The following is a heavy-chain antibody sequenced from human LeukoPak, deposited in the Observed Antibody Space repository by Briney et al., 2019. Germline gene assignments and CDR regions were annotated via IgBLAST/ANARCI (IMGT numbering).Heavy chain of an antibody. CDR1: GISLSNYA. CDR2: ISERGGST. J-gene: IGHJ4*02. Sequence: GGSLRLSCVVSGISLSNYAMSWVRQAPGKGLEWVSYISERGGSTAYADSVKGRFTISRDNSLNTLYLQMSSLRAEDTAVYFCAKRGIVIRGILVIGYHQEAYHYDYWGQGVLVTVSS. V-gene: IGHV3-23*01. CDR3: AKRGIVIRGILVIGYHQEAYHYDY. D-gene: IGHD3-10*01.